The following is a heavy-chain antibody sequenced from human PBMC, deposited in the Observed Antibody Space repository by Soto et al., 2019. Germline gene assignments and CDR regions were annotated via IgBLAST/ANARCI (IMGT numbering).Heavy chain of an antibody. CDR3: ASTLPLRVFDY. CDR1: GGSVSSGSYY. V-gene: IGHV4-61*01. J-gene: IGHJ4*02. Sequence: SETLSLTCTVSGGSVSSGSYYWSWIRQPPGKGLEWIGYIYYGGSTNYNPSLKSRVTISVDTSKNQFSLKLSSVTAADTAVYYCASTLPLRVFDYWGQGTLVTVSS. CDR2: IYYGGST.